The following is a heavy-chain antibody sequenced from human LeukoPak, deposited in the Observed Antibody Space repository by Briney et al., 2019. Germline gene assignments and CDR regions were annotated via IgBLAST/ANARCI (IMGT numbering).Heavy chain of an antibody. J-gene: IGHJ4*02. D-gene: IGHD6-13*01. CDR3: ARVDRIAAAGFY. CDR1: GGSFSGYY. V-gene: IGHV4-34*01. Sequence: SEILSLTCAVYGGSFSGYYWSWIRQPPGKGLEWIGEINHSGSTNYNPSLKSRVTISVDTSKNQFSLKLSSVTAADTAVYYCARVDRIAAAGFYWGQGTLVTVSS. CDR2: INHSGST.